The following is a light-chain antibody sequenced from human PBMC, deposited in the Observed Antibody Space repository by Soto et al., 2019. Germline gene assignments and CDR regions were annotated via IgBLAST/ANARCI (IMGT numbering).Light chain of an antibody. J-gene: IGKJ2*01. V-gene: IGKV1-39*01. Sequence: DLQMPQSPSSLSASVGARVTITCRASQSIRSYLNWYQQKPGKAPNLLIYAASTLQSGVPSRFSGSGSGTDFTLTVSSLQPEDFATYYCQQSYSTPYTFGQGTNLEIK. CDR2: AAS. CDR3: QQSYSTPYT. CDR1: QSIRSY.